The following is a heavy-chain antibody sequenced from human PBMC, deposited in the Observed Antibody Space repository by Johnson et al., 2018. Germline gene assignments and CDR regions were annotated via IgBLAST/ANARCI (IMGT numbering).Heavy chain of an antibody. V-gene: IGHV4-34*11. J-gene: IGHJ6*03. CDR3: AMFNYDSSGYGPGYYYYYMDV. CDR1: GGSFSGYY. D-gene: IGHD3-22*01. Sequence: QVQLQQWGAGLLKPSETLSLTCAVYGGSFSGYYWSWIRQPPGKGLEWIGYIYYNGNTNYNPSLKSRVTISVDRSTSKNQFSLNLSSVTAADTAVYYCAMFNYDSSGYGPGYYYYYMDVWGKGTTVTVSS. CDR2: IYYNGNT.